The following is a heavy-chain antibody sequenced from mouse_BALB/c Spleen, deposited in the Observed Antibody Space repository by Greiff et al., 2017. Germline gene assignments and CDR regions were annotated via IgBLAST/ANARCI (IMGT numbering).Heavy chain of an antibody. Sequence: EVKLVESGGGLVQPGGSRKLSCAASGFTFSSFGMHWVRQAPEKGLEWVAYISSGSSTIYYADTVKGRFTISRDNPKNTLFLQMTSLRSEDTAMYYCARRPYDYEGFYAMDYWGQGTSVTVSS. V-gene: IGHV5-17*02. CDR1: GFTFSSFG. D-gene: IGHD2-4*01. CDR3: ARRPYDYEGFYAMDY. J-gene: IGHJ4*01. CDR2: ISSGSSTI.